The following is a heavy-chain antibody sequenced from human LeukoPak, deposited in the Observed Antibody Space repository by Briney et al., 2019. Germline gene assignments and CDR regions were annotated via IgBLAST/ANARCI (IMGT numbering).Heavy chain of an antibody. V-gene: IGHV4-34*01. CDR3: ARDRIVGASRSVYYYGMDV. J-gene: IGHJ6*02. CDR1: GGSFSGYY. CDR2: INHSGST. D-gene: IGHD1-26*01. Sequence: SETLSLTCAVYGGSFSGYYWSWIRQPPGKGLEWIGEINHSGSTYYNPSLKSRVTISVDTSKNQFSLKLSSVTAADTAVYYCARDRIVGASRSVYYYGMDVWGQGTTVTVSS.